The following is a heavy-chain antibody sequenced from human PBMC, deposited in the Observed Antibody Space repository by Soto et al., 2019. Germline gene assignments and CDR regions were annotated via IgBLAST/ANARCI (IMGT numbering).Heavy chain of an antibody. V-gene: IGHV3-23*01. CDR2: IAVTGVT. J-gene: IGHJ4*02. CDR3: ATSLNTANSFDY. Sequence: GGSLRLSCAASGFTFSTYAMNWVRQAPGKGPEWVSHIAVTGVTYYADSVKGRFTISRDNSKNTLFLQMNSLRAEDTAIYYCATSLNTANSFDYWGQGTLVTVSS. CDR1: GFTFSTYA.